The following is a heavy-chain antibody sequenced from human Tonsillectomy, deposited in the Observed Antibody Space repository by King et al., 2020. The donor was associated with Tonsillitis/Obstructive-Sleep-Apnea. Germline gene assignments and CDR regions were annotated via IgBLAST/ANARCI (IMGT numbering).Heavy chain of an antibody. Sequence: QLVQSGAEVKKPGASVKVSCKASGYTFTSYYMHWVRQAPGQGLEWMGIMNPSGGSTSYAQKFQGRVTMTRDTPTSTDYMELSSLRSEDTAVYYCARENYGDGGAFDYWGQGTLVTVSS. V-gene: IGHV1-46*01. D-gene: IGHD4-17*01. J-gene: IGHJ4*02. CDR3: ARENYGDGGAFDY. CDR2: MNPSGGST. CDR1: GYTFTSYY.